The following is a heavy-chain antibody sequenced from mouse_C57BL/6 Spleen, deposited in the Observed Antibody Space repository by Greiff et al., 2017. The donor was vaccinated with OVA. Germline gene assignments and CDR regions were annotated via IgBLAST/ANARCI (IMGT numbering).Heavy chain of an antibody. V-gene: IGHV14-4*01. CDR3: TTWGNYGNNEAY. CDR2: IDPENGDT. CDR1: GFNIKDDY. D-gene: IGHD2-1*01. J-gene: IGHJ3*01. Sequence: EVQLQQSGAELVRPGASVKLSCTASGFNIKDDYMHWVKQRPEQGLEWIGWIDPENGDTEYASKFQGKATITADTSSNTAYLQLSSLTSEDTAVYYCTTWGNYGNNEAYWGQGSLVTVSA.